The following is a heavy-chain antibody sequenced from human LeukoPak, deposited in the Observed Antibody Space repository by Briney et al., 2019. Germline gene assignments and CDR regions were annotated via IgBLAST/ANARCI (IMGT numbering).Heavy chain of an antibody. V-gene: IGHV1-24*01. CDR3: ATPAPGYYYYMDV. J-gene: IGHJ6*03. CDR2: FDAEDVET. CDR1: GYTLTELS. Sequence: ASVKVSCTVSGYTLTELSMHWVRQAPGKGLEWMGGFDAEDVETIYAQKFQGRVTMTEDTSTDTAYMELSSLRSEDTAVYYCATPAPGYYYYMDVWGKGTTVTVSS.